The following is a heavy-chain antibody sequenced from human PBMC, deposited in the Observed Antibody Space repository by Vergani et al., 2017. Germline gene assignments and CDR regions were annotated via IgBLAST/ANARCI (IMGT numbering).Heavy chain of an antibody. CDR3: ARLAVWERRPFDY. Sequence: QVQLQQWGAGLLKPSETLSLTCAVYGGSFSGYYWSWIRQPPGKGLEWIGEINHSGSTNYNPALKSRVTISVDTSKNQFSLKLSSVTAADTAVYYCARLAVWERRPFDYWGQGTLVTVSS. V-gene: IGHV4-34*01. J-gene: IGHJ4*02. D-gene: IGHD1-26*01. CDR2: INHSGST. CDR1: GGSFSGYY.